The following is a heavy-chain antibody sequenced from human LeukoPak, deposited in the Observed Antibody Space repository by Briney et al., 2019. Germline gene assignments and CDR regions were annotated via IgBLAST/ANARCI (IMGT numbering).Heavy chain of an antibody. CDR3: TASTLGYSYYYYYGMDV. CDR2: IRSKANSYAT. V-gene: IGHV3-73*01. CDR1: GFTFSGSA. J-gene: IGHJ6*02. Sequence: GGSLRLSCAASGFTFSGSAVHWVRQASGKGLEWVGRIRSKANSYATAYAASVKGRFTISRDDSKNTAYLQMNSLKTEDTAVYYCTASTLGYSYYYYYGMDVWGQGTTVTVSS. D-gene: IGHD3-16*01.